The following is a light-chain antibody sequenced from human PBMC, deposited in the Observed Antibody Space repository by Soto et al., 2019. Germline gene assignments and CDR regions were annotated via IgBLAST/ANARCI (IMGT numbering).Light chain of an antibody. CDR3: QQYGESPLT. V-gene: IGKV3-20*01. CDR2: DAS. Sequence: EIVLTQSPGTLSLSPGERATLSCRASQTVDRGYLAWYQQKPGQAPRLLIYDASTRATGIPDRFSGSGSGTDFTLTISRLEPEDFAVYFCQQYGESPLTFGGGTRAAI. J-gene: IGKJ4*01. CDR1: QTVDRGY.